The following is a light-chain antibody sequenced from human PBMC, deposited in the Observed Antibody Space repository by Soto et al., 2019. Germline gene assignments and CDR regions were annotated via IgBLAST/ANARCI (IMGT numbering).Light chain of an antibody. Sequence: DIPMTQSPSTVSASVGDRVTITCRASQSISNWLAWYQQKPGKAPKLLIYEASNLESGVPSRFSGSISGTEFTLTISSLQPDDFATYYCQQYNSYSGTFGQGTKVDIK. CDR1: QSISNW. CDR2: EAS. CDR3: QQYNSYSGT. V-gene: IGKV1-5*01. J-gene: IGKJ1*01.